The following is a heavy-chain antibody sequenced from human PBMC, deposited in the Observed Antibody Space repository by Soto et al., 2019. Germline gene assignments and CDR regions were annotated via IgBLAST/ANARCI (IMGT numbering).Heavy chain of an antibody. D-gene: IGHD6-13*01. CDR2: ISSSSSYT. J-gene: IGHJ6*02. V-gene: IGHV3-11*03. Sequence: GGFLRLSCAASGVTFSDYYMSWIRQAPGKGLEWVSYISSSSSYTNYADSVKGRFTISRDNAKNSLYLQMNSLRAEDTAVYYCARKRYSSSSVGGMDVWGQGTTVTVSS. CDR3: ARKRYSSSSVGGMDV. CDR1: GVTFSDYY.